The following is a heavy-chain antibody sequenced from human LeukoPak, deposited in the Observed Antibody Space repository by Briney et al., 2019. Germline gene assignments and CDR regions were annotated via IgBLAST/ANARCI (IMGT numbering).Heavy chain of an antibody. D-gene: IGHD1-26*01. V-gene: IGHV1-18*01. Sequence: GASVKVSCKASGYTFNSYGINWVRQAPGQGLEWMGWISAYNGNTNYAQKFQGRVTMTRNTSISTAYMELSSLRSEDTAVYYCARGTGATPGAADYWGQGTLVTVSS. CDR1: GYTFNSYG. CDR3: ARGTGATPGAADY. CDR2: ISAYNGNT. J-gene: IGHJ4*02.